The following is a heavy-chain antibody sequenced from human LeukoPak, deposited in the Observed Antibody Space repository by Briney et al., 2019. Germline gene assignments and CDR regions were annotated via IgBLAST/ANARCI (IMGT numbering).Heavy chain of an antibody. CDR3: ARASTSDAFDI. CDR2: ISAYNGNT. V-gene: IGHV1-18*01. Sequence: GASVKVSCKASGYTSTSYGISWVRQAPGQGLEWMGWISAYNGNTNYAQKLQGRVTMTTDTSTSTAYMELSRLRSDDTAVYYCARASTSDAFDIWGQGTMVTVSS. CDR1: GYTSTSYG. J-gene: IGHJ3*02.